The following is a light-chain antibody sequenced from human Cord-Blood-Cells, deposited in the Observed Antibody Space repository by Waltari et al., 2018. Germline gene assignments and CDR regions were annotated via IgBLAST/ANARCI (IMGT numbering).Light chain of an antibody. J-gene: IGKJ5*01. CDR1: QSVSSSY. Sequence: DILLTQSPDTLSLSPGERATLPCRASQSVSSSYLAWYQQKPGQAPRLLIYGASSRATGIPDRFSGSGSGTDFTLTISRLEPEDFAVYYCQQYGSSPPITFGQGTRLEIK. CDR2: GAS. CDR3: QQYGSSPPIT. V-gene: IGKV3-20*01.